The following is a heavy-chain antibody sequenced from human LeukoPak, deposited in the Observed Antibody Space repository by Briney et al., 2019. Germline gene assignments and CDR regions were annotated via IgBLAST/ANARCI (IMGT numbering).Heavy chain of an antibody. CDR2: IYYNGIT. J-gene: IGHJ4*02. CDR3: ARLNSGYVDY. V-gene: IGHV4-59*01. CDR1: GGSSSRSY. Sequence: SETLSLTCTVSGGSSSRSYWSWIRQPPGKGLEWIGYIYYNGITKYNPSLKSRVTISLDTSKTQLSLRLTSVTAADTAVYYCARLNSGYVDYWGQGTLVTVSS. D-gene: IGHD1-26*01.